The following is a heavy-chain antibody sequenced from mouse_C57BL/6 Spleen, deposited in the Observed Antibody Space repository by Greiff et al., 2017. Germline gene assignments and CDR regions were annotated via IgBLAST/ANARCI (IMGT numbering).Heavy chain of an antibody. CDR1: GYSFTDYN. V-gene: IGHV1-39*01. D-gene: IGHD2-5*01. J-gene: IGHJ4*01. Sequence: VQLQQSGPELVKPGASVKISCKASGYSFTDYNMNWVKQSNGKSLEWIGVINPNYGTTSYNQKFKGKATLTVDQSSSTAYMKLNSLTSEDSAVYYCARPYYSNYDDAMDYWGQGTSVTVSS. CDR2: INPNYGTT. CDR3: ARPYYSNYDDAMDY.